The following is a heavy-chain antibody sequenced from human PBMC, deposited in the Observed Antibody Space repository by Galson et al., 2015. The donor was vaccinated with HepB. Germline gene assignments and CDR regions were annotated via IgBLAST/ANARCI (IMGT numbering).Heavy chain of an antibody. Sequence: SLRLSCAASGFTFSSYSMNWVRQAPGKGLEWVSSISSSSSYIYYADSVKGRFTISRDNAKNSLYLQMNSLRAEDTAVYYCARVTMVRGDYYYYYGMDVWGQGTTVTVSS. CDR2: ISSSSSYI. D-gene: IGHD3-10*01. CDR3: ARVTMVRGDYYYYYGMDV. J-gene: IGHJ6*02. V-gene: IGHV3-21*01. CDR1: GFTFSSYS.